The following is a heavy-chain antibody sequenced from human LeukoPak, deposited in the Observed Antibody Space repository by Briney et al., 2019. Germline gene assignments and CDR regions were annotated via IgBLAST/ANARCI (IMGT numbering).Heavy chain of an antibody. D-gene: IGHD4-11*01. CDR3: ARIQLTTYYYYMDV. CDR2: IKQAGSEK. Sequence: PGGSLRLSCAAYGFTFSTYWMSWVRQAPGKGLEWVASIKQAGSEKYYVDSVKGRVTISRDNAKNSLYLQMNSLRAEDTAVYYCARIQLTTYYYYMDVWGKGTTVTVSS. V-gene: IGHV3-7*01. J-gene: IGHJ6*03. CDR1: GFTFSTYW.